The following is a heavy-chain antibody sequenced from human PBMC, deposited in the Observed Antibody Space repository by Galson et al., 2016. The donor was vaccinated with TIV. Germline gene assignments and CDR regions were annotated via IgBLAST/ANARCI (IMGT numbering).Heavy chain of an antibody. J-gene: IGHJ5*02. CDR2: INDGGSEK. Sequence: SLRLSCAASRFSFHTYWMSWLRQAPGKGLEWVVSINDGGSEKDYVDSVKGRFTISRDNAQTSLYLQMDSLRAEDTAVYYCARMLFDIVQAPAATPTGYFDPWGQGTLVTASS. V-gene: IGHV3-7*01. CDR1: RFSFHTYW. CDR3: ARMLFDIVQAPAATPTGYFDP. D-gene: IGHD2-2*01.